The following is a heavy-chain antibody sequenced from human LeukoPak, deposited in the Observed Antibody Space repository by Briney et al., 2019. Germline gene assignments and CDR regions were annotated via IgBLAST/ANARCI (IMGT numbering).Heavy chain of an antibody. CDR3: ARVTWGSYYYGMDV. D-gene: IGHD7-27*01. CDR2: ISGSGGST. Sequence: PGGSLRLSCAASGFTFSSYAMSWVRQAPGKGLEWVSAISGSGGSTYYADSVKGRFTISRDNAKNSLYLQMNSLRAEDAAVYYCARVTWGSYYYGMDVWGQGTTVTVSS. J-gene: IGHJ6*02. V-gene: IGHV3-23*01. CDR1: GFTFSSYA.